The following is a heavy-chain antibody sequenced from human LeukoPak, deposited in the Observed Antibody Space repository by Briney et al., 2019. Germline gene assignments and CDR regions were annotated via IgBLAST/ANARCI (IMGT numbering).Heavy chain of an antibody. D-gene: IGHD6-19*01. CDR1: GYTFTSYD. Sequence: GASVKVSCRASGYTFTSYDINWVRQATGQGLEWMGWMNPNSGNTGYAQKVQGRVTLTTDKTTNTAYMELRSLRSDDTAVYYCARGAGFSSSRRRNYFYGMDVWGQGTMVTVSS. CDR3: ARGAGFSSSRRRNYFYGMDV. J-gene: IGHJ6*02. CDR2: MNPNSGNT. V-gene: IGHV1-8*01.